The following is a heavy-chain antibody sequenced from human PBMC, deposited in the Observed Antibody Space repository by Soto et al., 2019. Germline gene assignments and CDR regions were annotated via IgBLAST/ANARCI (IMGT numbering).Heavy chain of an antibody. CDR1: GYTFNDYE. CDR3: ARIAMPARPRWYNWFDP. CDR2: MNPNSGET. J-gene: IGHJ5*02. V-gene: IGHV1-8*02. D-gene: IGHD2-2*01. Sequence: QEQLVQSAAEVKKPGASVKVSCMTSGYTFNDYEINWVRQATGQGLEWIGWMNPNSGETGYAQRFLGRRRMNTSSSRRTAYLELSSLKSDDTAVYYCARIAMPARPRWYNWFDPWGQGTLVTVSS.